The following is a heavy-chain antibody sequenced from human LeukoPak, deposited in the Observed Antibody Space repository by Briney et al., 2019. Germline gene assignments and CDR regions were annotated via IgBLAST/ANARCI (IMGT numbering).Heavy chain of an antibody. D-gene: IGHD3-3*01. Sequence: ASVKVTCKASGYTFTIYGISWVRQAPGQGHEWMGLINANNGDTHSAQKRQGRNTMTPHTSTSTVYMELRTLKSDDTAVYYCTRDFVLLTSYDVFENWGQGTLVTVSS. V-gene: IGHV1-18*01. J-gene: IGHJ4*02. CDR2: INANNGDT. CDR1: GYTFTIYG. CDR3: TRDFVLLTSYDVFEN.